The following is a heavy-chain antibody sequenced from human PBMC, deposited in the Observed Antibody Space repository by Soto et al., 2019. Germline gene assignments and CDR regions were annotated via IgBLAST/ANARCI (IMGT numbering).Heavy chain of an antibody. CDR3: ARSGSGSYYNDRWFDP. D-gene: IGHD3-10*01. CDR1: GFSFSDHF. Sequence: EVQLVQSGGALVQPGGSLRLSCAASGFSFSDHFMDWARQAPGKGLEWVGRIKNKNNSYITEYAASVKGRFTISRDDSKNSLYLQMNSLKIDDTAVYYYARSGSGSYYNDRWFDPWGQGTLVTVSS. J-gene: IGHJ5*02. V-gene: IGHV3-72*01. CDR2: IKNKNNSYIT.